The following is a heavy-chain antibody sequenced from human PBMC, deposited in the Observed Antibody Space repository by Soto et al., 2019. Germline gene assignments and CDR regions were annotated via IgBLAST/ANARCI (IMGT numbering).Heavy chain of an antibody. V-gene: IGHV5-51*01. Sequence: PGESLKISCKGSGYRFTSYWIAWVRQMPGKGLEWMVIIYSSDSDTRYSPSFEGQVTFSADKSIATAYLQWSSLKASDTATYYCARREPRSSWSFFDQWGQGTLVTVSS. CDR2: IYSSDSDT. CDR1: GYRFTSYW. CDR3: ARREPRSSWSFFDQ. D-gene: IGHD6-13*01. J-gene: IGHJ4*02.